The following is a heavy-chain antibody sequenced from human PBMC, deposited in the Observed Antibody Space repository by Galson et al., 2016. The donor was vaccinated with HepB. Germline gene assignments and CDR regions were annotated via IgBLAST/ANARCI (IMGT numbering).Heavy chain of an antibody. V-gene: IGHV1-69*13. CDR3: ASDQSSGYYADAFDI. D-gene: IGHD3-22*01. CDR1: GGTFNTYA. J-gene: IGHJ3*02. Sequence: SVKVSCKASGGTFNTYAIYWVRQAPGQGLEWVGGIIPKFGTANYAQKFPGRVTITADESMSTAYMELSSLRSGDTAVYYCASDQSSGYYADAFDIWGQGTMVTVSS. CDR2: IIPKFGTA.